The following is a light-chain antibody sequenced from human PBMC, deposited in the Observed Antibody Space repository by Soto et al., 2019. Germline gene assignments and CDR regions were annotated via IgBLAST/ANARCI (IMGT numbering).Light chain of an antibody. V-gene: IGKV1-12*01. CDR3: QQADCFPFT. Sequence: DIQMTQSPSSVSASVGDRVTITCRASQGISSWLGWYQQKPGKAPKLLIYTASTLLRGVPSRFSGSGSGTDFTLTISSLQPEDFATYYCQQADCFPFTFGPGTKVDIK. CDR2: TAS. CDR1: QGISSW. J-gene: IGKJ3*01.